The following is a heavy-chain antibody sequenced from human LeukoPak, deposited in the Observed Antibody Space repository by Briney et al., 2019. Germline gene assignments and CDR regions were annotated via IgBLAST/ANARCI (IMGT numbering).Heavy chain of an antibody. Sequence: PGGSLRLSCAASGFTFRSYWMSWVRQAPGKGLEWVSAISGSGGSTYYADSVKGRFTISRDNSKNTLYLQMNSLRAEDTAVYYCAKESRRSSWYYFDYWGQGTLVTVSS. D-gene: IGHD6-13*01. CDR3: AKESRRSSWYYFDY. V-gene: IGHV3-23*01. CDR1: GFTFRSYW. CDR2: ISGSGGST. J-gene: IGHJ4*02.